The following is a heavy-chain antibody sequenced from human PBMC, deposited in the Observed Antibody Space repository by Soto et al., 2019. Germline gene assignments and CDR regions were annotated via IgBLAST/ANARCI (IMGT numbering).Heavy chain of an antibody. D-gene: IGHD3-22*01. V-gene: IGHV4-30-2*01. J-gene: IGHJ4*02. Sequence: SETLSLTCAVSGDSVNSGGDPWGWIRQPPGKGLEWIGYIYIGGSAYYNPSLRSRVTMSVDRARNEFSLNLTSVTAADTAVYYCVRVKGGYYTFDHWGQGTLVTVSS. CDR3: VRVKGGYYTFDH. CDR1: GDSVNSGGDP. CDR2: IYIGGSA.